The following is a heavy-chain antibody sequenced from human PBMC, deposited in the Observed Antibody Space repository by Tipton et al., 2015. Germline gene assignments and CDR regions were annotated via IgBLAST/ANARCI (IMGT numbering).Heavy chain of an antibody. CDR1: AFTFSSYW. D-gene: IGHD3-16*01. CDR2: IKQDGSEK. Sequence: GSLRLSCAASAFTFSSYWMNWVRQAPGKGLEWVASIKQDGSEKYYVDSVRGRFTISRDNADNSLYLQMNSLRAEDTAVYYCASAWGDYWGQGTLVTVSS. J-gene: IGHJ4*02. V-gene: IGHV3-7*01. CDR3: ASAWGDY.